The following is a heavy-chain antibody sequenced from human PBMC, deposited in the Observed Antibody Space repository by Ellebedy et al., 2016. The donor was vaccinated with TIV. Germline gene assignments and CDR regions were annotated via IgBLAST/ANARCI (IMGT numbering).Heavy chain of an antibody. Sequence: PGGSLRLSCAASGFTFSSYGMHRVRQAPGKGLEWVAVIWFDGSNKYYADSVKGRFTISRDNAKNSLYLQMNSLIAEDTAVYYCARDYYGSGSYQDYWGQGTLVTVSS. CDR3: ARDYYGSGSYQDY. CDR2: IWFDGSNK. V-gene: IGHV3-33*01. J-gene: IGHJ4*02. D-gene: IGHD3-10*01. CDR1: GFTFSSYG.